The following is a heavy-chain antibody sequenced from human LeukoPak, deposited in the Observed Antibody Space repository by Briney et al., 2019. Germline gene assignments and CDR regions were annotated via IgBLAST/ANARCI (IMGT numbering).Heavy chain of an antibody. J-gene: IGHJ6*02. Sequence: QPGGSLRLSCAASGFTFSSYWMSWVRQAPGKGLEWVANIKQDGSEKYYVDSVKGRFTISRDNAKNSLYLQMNSLRAGDTAVYYCARAYCSGGSCYSFGMDVWGQGTTVTVSS. D-gene: IGHD2-15*01. CDR3: ARAYCSGGSCYSFGMDV. CDR1: GFTFSSYW. V-gene: IGHV3-7*01. CDR2: IKQDGSEK.